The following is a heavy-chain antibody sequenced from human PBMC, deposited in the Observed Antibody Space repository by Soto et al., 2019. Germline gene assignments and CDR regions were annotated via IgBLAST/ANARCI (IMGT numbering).Heavy chain of an antibody. D-gene: IGHD3-3*01. Sequence: LSLTCAVSGDSISNNNCWNWVRQPPGKGLQWIGEIYHSGTTNYNPSLKSRVTISVDKSNNQVSLKLSSVTAADTAVYYCARRRITTFGVVITGYGMDVWGQGTTVTVSS. J-gene: IGHJ6*02. CDR2: IYHSGTT. V-gene: IGHV4-4*02. CDR3: ARRRITTFGVVITGYGMDV. CDR1: GDSISNNNC.